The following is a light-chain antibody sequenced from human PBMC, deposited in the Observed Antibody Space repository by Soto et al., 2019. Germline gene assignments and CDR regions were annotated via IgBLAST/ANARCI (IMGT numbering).Light chain of an antibody. CDR3: QQFSSYPLT. J-gene: IGKJ4*01. CDR2: DAS. Sequence: EFLLTQSPGPLSLSPGERSTLSCIASQTVRNNYLAWYQQKPGQAPRLLIYDASSRATGIPDRFSGGGSGTDFTLTISRLEPEDFAVYYCQQFSSYPLTFGGGTKVDI. CDR1: QTVRNNY. V-gene: IGKV3-20*01.